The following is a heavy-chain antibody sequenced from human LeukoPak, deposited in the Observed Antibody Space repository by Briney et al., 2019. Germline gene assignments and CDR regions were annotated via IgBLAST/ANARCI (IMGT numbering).Heavy chain of an antibody. V-gene: IGHV5-10-1*01. J-gene: IGHJ3*02. Sequence: GESPNTSCMSSGYSSTNYWISGGRQMPGKGLEWMGRIDPSDSYTNYSPSFQGHLTISADKSISTAYLQWSSLKASDTAMYYCARPLRITFGGGRGAFDIWGQGTMVTVSS. CDR2: IDPSDSYT. CDR3: ARPLRITFGGGRGAFDI. CDR1: GYSSTNYW. D-gene: IGHD3-16*01.